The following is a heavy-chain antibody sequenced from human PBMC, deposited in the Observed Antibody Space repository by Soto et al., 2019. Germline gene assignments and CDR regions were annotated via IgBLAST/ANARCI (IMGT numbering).Heavy chain of an antibody. CDR1: GGTFSSYA. CDR2: INPSIGNT. V-gene: IGHV1-69*10. J-gene: IGHJ4*02. Sequence: SVKVSCKASGGTFSSYAISWVRQAPGQGLEWVGWINPSIGNTKYSQKFQGRLTITRDTSASTAYMELNSLTTEDSAIYYCADLTWGGSYLPWGQGTLVTVSS. D-gene: IGHD3-22*01. CDR3: ADLTWGGSYLP.